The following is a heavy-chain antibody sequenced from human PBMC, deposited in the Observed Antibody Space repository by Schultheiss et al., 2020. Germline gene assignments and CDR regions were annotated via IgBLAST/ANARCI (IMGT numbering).Heavy chain of an antibody. CDR2: INPSGGST. J-gene: IGHJ4*02. V-gene: IGHV1-46*01. D-gene: IGHD6-19*01. CDR3: ARGSSAVAGDY. CDR1: GYTFTGYY. Sequence: ASVKVSCKASGYTFTGYYMHWVRQAPGQGLEWMGIINPSGGSTSYAQKFQGRVTMTRDTSTSTAYMELSSLRSEDTAVYYCARGSSAVAGDYWGQGTLVTVSS.